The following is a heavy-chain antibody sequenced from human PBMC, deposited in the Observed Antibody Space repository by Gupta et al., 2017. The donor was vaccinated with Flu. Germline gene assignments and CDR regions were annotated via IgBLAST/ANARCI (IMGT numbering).Heavy chain of an antibody. CDR2: ISTSSDTM. Sequence: ELQLVESGGGLVQPGGSLRLSCAASGFTFRRYSLNWVRQAPGKGLDWVSYISTSSDTMYYAESVKGRFTISRDYAKNCLYLQMNSLRAEDTAVYYCAREGVYERLSYYGMDVWGQGTTVTVSS. CDR1: GFTFRRYS. D-gene: IGHD2-8*01. CDR3: AREGVYERLSYYGMDV. J-gene: IGHJ6*02. V-gene: IGHV3-48*01.